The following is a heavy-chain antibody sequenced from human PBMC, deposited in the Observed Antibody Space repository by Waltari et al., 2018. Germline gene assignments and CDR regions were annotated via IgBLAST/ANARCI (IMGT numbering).Heavy chain of an antibody. J-gene: IGHJ4*02. D-gene: IGHD6-13*01. V-gene: IGHV3-48*03. CDR2: TTSSGSST. Sequence: EVQLVESGGGLVQPGGSVRVSCEASGFSFSNYEMSWVRQAPGKGLEWLSYTTSSGSSTQYANSVRGRFTISRDNAKNSLYLQLNNLGAEDTAVYYCARNRKIIAAGWGRDLDYWGQGTLVIVSS. CDR1: GFSFSNYE. CDR3: ARNRKIIAAGWGRDLDY.